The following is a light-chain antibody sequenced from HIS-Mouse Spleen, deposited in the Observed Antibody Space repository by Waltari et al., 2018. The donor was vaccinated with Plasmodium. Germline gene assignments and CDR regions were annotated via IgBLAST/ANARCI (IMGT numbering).Light chain of an antibody. CDR1: ALPKKY. J-gene: IGLJ3*02. CDR2: EAS. CDR3: YSTDSSGNHRV. Sequence: SYELTQPPSVSVSPGQTARITCSGDALPKKYAYWYQQKSGQAPVLVIDEASKRPSGIPGRLSGSSSGTMATFTISGAQVEDEAYYYCYSTDSSGNHRVFGGGTKLTVL. V-gene: IGLV3-10*01.